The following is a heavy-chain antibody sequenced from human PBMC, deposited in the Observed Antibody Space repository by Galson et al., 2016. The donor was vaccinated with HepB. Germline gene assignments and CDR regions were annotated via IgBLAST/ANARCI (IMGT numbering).Heavy chain of an antibody. CDR3: SKEGQTWRTPNYFDS. Sequence: SLRLSCAASGFIFRNFGVHWVRQAPGKGLEWVAVISYDGNTHFYADSVKGRFAISRDNAKNTLYLQMNSLTTEDTAQYFCSKEGQTWRTPNYFDSWGQGTLVTVSS. CDR1: GFIFRNFG. V-gene: IGHV3-30*18. J-gene: IGHJ4*02. D-gene: IGHD1/OR15-1a*01. CDR2: ISYDGNTH.